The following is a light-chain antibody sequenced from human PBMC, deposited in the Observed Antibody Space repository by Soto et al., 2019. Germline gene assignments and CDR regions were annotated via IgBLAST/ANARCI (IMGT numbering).Light chain of an antibody. V-gene: IGKV3-15*01. CDR3: QQSNNWPYT. Sequence: EILMTQSPATLSVSPGERATLSCRASQSVSHNLAWYQQKPGQAPRLLFYGASIRAIGIPATFSGSGSGTDFTLTISSLQSEDFAIYYCQQSNNWPYTFGQGTKLEIK. CDR1: QSVSHN. CDR2: GAS. J-gene: IGKJ2*01.